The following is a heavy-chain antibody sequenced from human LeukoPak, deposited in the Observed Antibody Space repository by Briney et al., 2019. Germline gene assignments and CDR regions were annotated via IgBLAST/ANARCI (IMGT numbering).Heavy chain of an antibody. CDR3: TKAARIAVAGHFDY. Sequence: GGSLRLSCAASGFTFSSYGMHWVRQAPGKGLEWVAFIRYDGSNKYYADSVKGRFTISRDNSKNTLYLQMNSLRAEDTAVYYCTKAARIAVAGHFDYWGQGTLVTVSS. D-gene: IGHD6-19*01. J-gene: IGHJ4*02. CDR1: GFTFSSYG. V-gene: IGHV3-30*02. CDR2: IRYDGSNK.